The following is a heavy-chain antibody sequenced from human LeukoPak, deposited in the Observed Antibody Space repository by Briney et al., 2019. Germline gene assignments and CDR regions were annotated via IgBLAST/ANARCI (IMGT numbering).Heavy chain of an antibody. Sequence: GGSLRLSCAASGFTFSSYWMSWVRQAPGKGLEWVANIKQDGSEKYYVDSVKGRFTISRDNAKNSLYLQINSLRAEDTAVYYCARDSVVVVVAAVPQDYYYMDVRGKGTTVTVSS. D-gene: IGHD2-15*01. CDR2: IKQDGSEK. CDR3: ARDSVVVVVAAVPQDYYYMDV. V-gene: IGHV3-7*01. J-gene: IGHJ6*03. CDR1: GFTFSSYW.